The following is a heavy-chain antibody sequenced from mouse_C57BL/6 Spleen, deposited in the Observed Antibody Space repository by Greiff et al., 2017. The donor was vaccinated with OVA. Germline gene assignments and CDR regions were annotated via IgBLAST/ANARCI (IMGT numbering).Heavy chain of an antibody. D-gene: IGHD3-2*02. V-gene: IGHV5-12*01. CDR1: GFTFSDYY. Sequence: VQLKESGGGLVQPGGSLKLSCAASGFTFSDYYMYWVRQTPEKRLEWVAYISNGGGSTYYPDTVKGRFTISRDNAKNTLYLQMSRLKSEDTAMYYCARPGSGYVSAWFAYWGQGTLVTVSA. J-gene: IGHJ3*01. CDR2: ISNGGGST. CDR3: ARPGSGYVSAWFAY.